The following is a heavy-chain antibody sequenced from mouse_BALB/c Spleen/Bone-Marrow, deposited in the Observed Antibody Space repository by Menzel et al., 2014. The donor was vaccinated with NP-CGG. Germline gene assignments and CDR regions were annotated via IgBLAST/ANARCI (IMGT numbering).Heavy chain of an antibody. CDR3: ARNYYGSSYWYFDV. Sequence: QVHVKQSGPGLVQPSQSLSIPCTVSGFSLTSYGVHWVRQSPGKGLEWLGVIWSGGSTDYNAALISRLSISKDNSKSQVFFKMNSLQANDTAIYYCARNYYGSSYWYFDVWGAGTTVTVSS. CDR1: GFSLTSYG. J-gene: IGHJ1*01. D-gene: IGHD1-1*01. V-gene: IGHV2-2*02. CDR2: IWSGGST.